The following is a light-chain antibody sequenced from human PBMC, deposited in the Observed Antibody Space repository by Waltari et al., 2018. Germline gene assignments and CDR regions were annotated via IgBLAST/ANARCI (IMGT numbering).Light chain of an antibody. CDR2: QAS. Sequence: IQMTQSPSTLSASAGDRVPISCRASENLNTWVAWSPPPPGKAPKLLIYQASRLESGCPSRGSGRGAVTEFTLTISSLQPDDLATYFCQQYKDFFLYTFGQGTKLEIK. V-gene: IGKV1-5*03. J-gene: IGKJ2*01. CDR1: ENLNTW. CDR3: QQYKDFFLYT.